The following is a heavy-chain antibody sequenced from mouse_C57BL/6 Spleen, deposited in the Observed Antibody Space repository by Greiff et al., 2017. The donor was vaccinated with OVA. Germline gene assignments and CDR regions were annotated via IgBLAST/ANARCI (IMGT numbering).Heavy chain of an antibody. J-gene: IGHJ1*03. D-gene: IGHD1-1*01. CDR3: ARGSYWYFDV. V-gene: IGHV1-82*01. Sequence: QVQLKQSGPELVKPGASVKISCKASGYAFSSSWMNWVKQRPGKGLEWIGRIYPGDGDTNYNGKFKGKATLTADKSSSTADMQLISLTSEDSAVYFCARGSYWYFDVWGTGTTVTVSS. CDR1: GYAFSSSW. CDR2: IYPGDGDT.